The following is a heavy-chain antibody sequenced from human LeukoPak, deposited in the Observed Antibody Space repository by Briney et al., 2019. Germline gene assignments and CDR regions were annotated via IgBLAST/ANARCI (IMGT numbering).Heavy chain of an antibody. CDR2: MNPTSGGT. D-gene: IGHD5-18*01. CDR3: AREGYHRPAWFDP. J-gene: IGHJ5*02. Sequence: GASVKVSCKASEYTFTGYYIHWVRQAPGQGLEWMGWMNPTSGGTNYAEKFQGRVTMTRDTSIITAYMELSSLRSDDTAVYYCAREGYHRPAWFDPWGQGTLVTVSS. V-gene: IGHV1-2*02. CDR1: EYTFTGYY.